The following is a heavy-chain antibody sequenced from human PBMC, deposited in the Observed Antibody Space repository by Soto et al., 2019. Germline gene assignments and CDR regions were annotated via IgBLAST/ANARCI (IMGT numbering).Heavy chain of an antibody. CDR2: IVVGSGNT. CDR3: AATGDYYDSSGPAAFDI. V-gene: IGHV1-58*01. CDR1: GFTFTSSA. J-gene: IGHJ3*02. Sequence: SVKVSCKASGFTFTSSAVQWVRQARGQRLEWIGWIVVGSGNTNYAQKFQERVTITRDMSTSTAYMELSSLRSEDTAVYYCAATGDYYDSSGPAAFDIWGQGTMVTVSS. D-gene: IGHD3-22*01.